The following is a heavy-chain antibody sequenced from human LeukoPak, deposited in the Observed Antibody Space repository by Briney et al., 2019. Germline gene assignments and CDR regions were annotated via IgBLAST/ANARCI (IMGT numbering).Heavy chain of an antibody. J-gene: IGHJ4*02. V-gene: IGHV4-34*01. Sequence: SETLSLTCAVYGGSFSGYYWSWIRQPPGKGLEWIGEINHSGSTNYNPSLKSRVTISVDTSKNQFSLKLSFVTAADTAVYYCARGKSGSYPLDYWGQGTLVTVSS. D-gene: IGHD1-26*01. CDR1: GGSFSGYY. CDR3: ARGKSGSYPLDY. CDR2: INHSGST.